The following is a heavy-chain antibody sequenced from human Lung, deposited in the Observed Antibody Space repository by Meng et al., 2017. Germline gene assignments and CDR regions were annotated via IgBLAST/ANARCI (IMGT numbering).Heavy chain of an antibody. Sequence: QVQLVQSGAVVKKPGALVKVSCKASGYTSISYDISWVRQASGQGLGWMGWMNPNTGNTGYAQKFQGRVTMTRNTAISTAYMELSSLRSEDTAVYYCARGLYGGNSENYWGQGTLVTVSS. D-gene: IGHD4-23*01. J-gene: IGHJ4*02. CDR1: GYTSISYD. V-gene: IGHV1-8*01. CDR2: MNPNTGNT. CDR3: ARGLYGGNSENY.